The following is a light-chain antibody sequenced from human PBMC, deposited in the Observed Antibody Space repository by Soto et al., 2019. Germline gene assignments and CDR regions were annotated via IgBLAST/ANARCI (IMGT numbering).Light chain of an antibody. CDR3: QQYGSSPLT. V-gene: IGKV3-20*01. CDR1: QSVSSSY. J-gene: IGKJ4*01. CDR2: AAS. Sequence: EIVLAQSPGTLSLSPGDSATLSCRASQSVSSSYLAWYQQKPGQAPRLLIYAASSRATGIPDRFSGSGSGTDFTLTISRLEPEDFAVYYCQQYGSSPLTFGGGTKVDIK.